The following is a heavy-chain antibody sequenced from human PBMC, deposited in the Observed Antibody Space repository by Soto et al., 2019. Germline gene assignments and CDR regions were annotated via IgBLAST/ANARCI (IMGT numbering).Heavy chain of an antibody. J-gene: IGHJ5*02. D-gene: IGHD6-13*01. CDR2: IYHVGST. CDR3: ERDRSSSWYFS. V-gene: IGHV4-38-2*02. CDR1: GFSISSGNY. Sequence: SETLSLTCTVSGFSISSGNYWGWIRQPPGKGLEWIGSIYHVGSTYYNPSLKSRVTISVDTSKNQFSLKLSSVTAANTAVYYCERDRSSSWYFSWGQGTLVTVSS.